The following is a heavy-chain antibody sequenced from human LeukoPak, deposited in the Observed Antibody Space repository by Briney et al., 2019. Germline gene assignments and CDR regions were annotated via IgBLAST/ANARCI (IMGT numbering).Heavy chain of an antibody. CDR3: ARERRDYGFDY. D-gene: IGHD4-17*01. Sequence: SETLSLTCAVYGGSFSGYYWSWIRQPPGKGLEWIGEINHSGSTNYNPSLKSRVTISVDTSKNQFSLKLSSVTAADTAVYYCARERRDYGFDYWGQGTLVTVSS. CDR2: INHSGST. CDR1: GGSFSGYY. J-gene: IGHJ4*02. V-gene: IGHV4-34*01.